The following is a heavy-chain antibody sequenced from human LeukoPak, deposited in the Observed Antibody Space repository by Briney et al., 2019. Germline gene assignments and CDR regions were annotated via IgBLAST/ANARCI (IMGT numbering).Heavy chain of an antibody. V-gene: IGHV3-21*01. CDR1: GFTFDDYG. J-gene: IGHJ6*03. CDR3: ARGAIVLMVYGNTDV. D-gene: IGHD2-8*01. CDR2: ISSSSSYI. Sequence: KPGGSLRLSCAASGFTFDDYGMSWVRQAPGKGLEWVSSISSSSSYIYYADSVKGRFTISRDNAKNSLYLQMNSLRAEDTAVYYCARGAIVLMVYGNTDVWGKGTTVTVSS.